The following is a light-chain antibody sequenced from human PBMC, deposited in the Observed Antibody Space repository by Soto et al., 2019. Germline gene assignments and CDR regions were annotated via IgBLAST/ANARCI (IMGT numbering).Light chain of an antibody. CDR1: SSDVVCYNY. CDR3: SSYADSNSGV. CDR2: EVS. V-gene: IGLV2-8*01. J-gene: IGLJ3*02. Sequence: QSVLTQPPSASGSPGQSVTISCTGTSSDVVCYNYVSWYQQNPVNDPTLMIYEVSKRPSGVPDRFSGSKSGNTASLTVSGLQTEDEADYYCSSYADSNSGVFGGGTQLTVL.